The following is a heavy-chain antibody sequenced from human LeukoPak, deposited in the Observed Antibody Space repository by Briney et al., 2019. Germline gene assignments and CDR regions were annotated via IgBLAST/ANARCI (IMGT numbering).Heavy chain of an antibody. V-gene: IGHV3-11*01. CDR2: ISSGGSTI. Sequence: GGSLRLSCAASGFTFSAYYTSWIRQAPGKGLEWVSYISSGGSTIDYAESVKGRFTISRDNAKNSLYLQMNSLSAEDTAVYYCARESSWSFDYWGQGTLVTVSS. CDR3: ARESSWSFDY. D-gene: IGHD6-13*01. CDR1: GFTFSAYY. J-gene: IGHJ4*02.